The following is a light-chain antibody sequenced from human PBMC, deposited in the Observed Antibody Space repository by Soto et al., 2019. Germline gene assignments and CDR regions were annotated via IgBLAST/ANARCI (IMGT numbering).Light chain of an antibody. Sequence: EVVLTQSPGTLSLSPGERATLSCRASRTVDGNYLAWYHQKPGQPPRLLIHSASTRAPGIPDRFSASGAGTDFTLTISRLEPEDSAVYYCQQYGTSPRTFGPGTKLEIK. J-gene: IGKJ2*01. V-gene: IGKV3-20*01. CDR1: RTVDGNY. CDR2: SAS. CDR3: QQYGTSPRT.